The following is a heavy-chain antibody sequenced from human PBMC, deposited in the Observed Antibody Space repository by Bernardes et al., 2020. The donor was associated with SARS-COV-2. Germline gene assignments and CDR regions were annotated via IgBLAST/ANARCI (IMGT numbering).Heavy chain of an antibody. J-gene: IGHJ4*02. D-gene: IGHD2-8*02. Sequence: WGSLRLSCAASGLTFSNYEMNWVRQAPGKGLEWVSHISSSGSLIYYADSVRGRFTISRDNAKNSLYLQMNSLRDEDTAVYYCASQGGTYCTGGVCLNDYWGQGTLETVSS. V-gene: IGHV3-48*03. CDR1: GLTFSNYE. CDR2: ISSSGSLI. CDR3: ASQGGTYCTGGVCLNDY.